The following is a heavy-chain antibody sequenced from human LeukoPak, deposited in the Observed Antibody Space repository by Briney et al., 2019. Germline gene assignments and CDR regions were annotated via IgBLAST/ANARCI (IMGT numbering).Heavy chain of an antibody. CDR1: GGSLSRYY. CDR2: ISDIGSI. V-gene: IGHV4-59*08. CDR3: AGHHPRNTVDF. J-gene: IGHJ4*02. D-gene: IGHD2/OR15-2a*01. Sequence: PSETLSLTRTVSGGSLSRYYWSWVPHPPGKGLEWIAYISDIGSINYNPSLKSRVTISLDTSKNQFSLKLSSVTAADTAVYYCAGHHPRNTVDFWGQGTLVTVSS.